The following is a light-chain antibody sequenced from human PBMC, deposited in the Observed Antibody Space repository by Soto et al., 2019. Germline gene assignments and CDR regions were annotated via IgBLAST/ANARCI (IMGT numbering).Light chain of an antibody. CDR3: QQRSNSWT. CDR2: DAS. CDR1: QSVSSY. J-gene: IGKJ1*01. Sequence: EIVLTQSPATLSLSPGERATLSCRASQSVSSYLAWYQQKPGQAPRLLIYDASNRATGIPARFSGSGSGTDFTLTISGLESEDFAVYYCQQRSNSWTFGQGTKVEIK. V-gene: IGKV3-11*01.